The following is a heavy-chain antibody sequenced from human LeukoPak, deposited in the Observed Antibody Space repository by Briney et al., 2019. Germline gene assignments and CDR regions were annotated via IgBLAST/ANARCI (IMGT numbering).Heavy chain of an antibody. CDR3: ARVHTTVTTYYFDY. J-gene: IGHJ4*02. CDR2: IYYSGSN. Sequence: SETLSLTCTVSGGSVSSGSYYWSWIRQPPGKGLEWIGYIYYSGSNNYNPSLKSRVTISVDTSKNQFSLKLSSVTAADTAVYYCARVHTTVTTYYFDYWGQGTLVTVSS. V-gene: IGHV4-61*01. CDR1: GGSVSSGSYY. D-gene: IGHD4-17*01.